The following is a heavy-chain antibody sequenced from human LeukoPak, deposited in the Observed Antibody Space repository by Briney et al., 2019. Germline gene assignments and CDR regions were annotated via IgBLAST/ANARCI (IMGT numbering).Heavy chain of an antibody. V-gene: IGHV4-59*02. D-gene: IGHD3-22*01. J-gene: IGHJ4*02. CDR2: VYYTGST. CDR1: GGSVSSYY. Sequence: SETLSLTCTVSGGSVSSYYWSWIRQPPGKGLEWIGYVYYTGSTNYSPSLKSRVTMTVDTSTNQFSLKLSSVTAADTAVYYCARTHHYYESSGYYRYYFDYWGQGTLVTVSS. CDR3: ARTHHYYESSGYYRYYFDY.